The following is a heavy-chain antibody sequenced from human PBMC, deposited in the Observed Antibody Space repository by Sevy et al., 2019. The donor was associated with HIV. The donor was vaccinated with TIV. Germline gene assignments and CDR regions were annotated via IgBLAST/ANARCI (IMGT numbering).Heavy chain of an antibody. J-gene: IGHJ3*02. D-gene: IGHD4-17*01. V-gene: IGHV3-30-3*01. CDR1: GFTFSSYA. CDR3: ARDRLDYGDYVPDDAFDI. Sequence: GGSLRLSCAASGFTFSSYAMHWVRQAPGKGLEWVAVISYDGSNKYYADSVKGRFTISRDNSKNTLYLQMNSLRAEDTAEYYCARDRLDYGDYVPDDAFDIWGQGTMVTVSS. CDR2: ISYDGSNK.